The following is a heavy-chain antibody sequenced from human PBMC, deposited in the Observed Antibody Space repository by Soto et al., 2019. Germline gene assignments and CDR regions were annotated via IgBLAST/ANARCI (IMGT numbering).Heavy chain of an antibody. Sequence: QVQLVQSGAEVKKPGSSVMVSCKASGGTFINYAISWVRQSPGQGLEWMGGIIPIFGTANYAQKHQGRVTIIADKSTDTTYMELYSLISDDTAVYYCAAEERLGELGYDGMDVWGQGTTVTVSS. CDR2: IIPIFGTA. CDR1: GGTFINYA. D-gene: IGHD3-16*01. J-gene: IGHJ6*02. CDR3: AAEERLGELGYDGMDV. V-gene: IGHV1-69*06.